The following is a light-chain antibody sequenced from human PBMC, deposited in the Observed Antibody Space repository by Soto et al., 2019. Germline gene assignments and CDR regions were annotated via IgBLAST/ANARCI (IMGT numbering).Light chain of an antibody. CDR2: KES. J-gene: IGKJ1*01. Sequence: DIQMTQAPATRSVSLGDRFTVTCRSIETISSWLDWYQQKPGKAPKILIYKESTLKSGVQSRFSGSGSGKEFTLTISSLQPDDFATYYCQHYNSYSEAFGQGTKVDI. CDR3: QHYNSYSEA. CDR1: ETISSW. V-gene: IGKV1-5*03.